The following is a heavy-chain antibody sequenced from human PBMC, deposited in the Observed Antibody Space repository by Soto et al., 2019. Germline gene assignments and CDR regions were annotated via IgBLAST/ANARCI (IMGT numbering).Heavy chain of an antibody. CDR1: GGSISAGGYY. V-gene: IGHV4-31*03. J-gene: IGHJ6*02. CDR3: AASCVACRGFNYYGMDV. D-gene: IGHD5-12*01. Sequence: QVQLQESGPGLVKPSQTLSLTCTVSGGSISAGGYYWSWIRQHPGKGLEWIGYIYYSGSTYYNPSLKSRVTLSVDTSTNHFSLKLSSVTAAATAVYYCAASCVACRGFNYYGMDVWGPGTTVTVSS. CDR2: IYYSGST.